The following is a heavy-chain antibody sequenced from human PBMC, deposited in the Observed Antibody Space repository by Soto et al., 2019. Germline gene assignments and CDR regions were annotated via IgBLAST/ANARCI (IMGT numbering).Heavy chain of an antibody. V-gene: IGHV3-30*18. J-gene: IGHJ4*02. CDR1: GFIFNNYA. D-gene: IGHD7-27*01. CDR2: ISYDGSNK. CDR3: AKLYPAGTETYLGGFDY. Sequence: GGSLRLSCTASGFIFNNYAMSWVRQAPGKGLEWVALISYDGSNKYYEDSVKGRFTISRDNSKNTLYLQMNSLRTEDTAVYYCAKLYPAGTETYLGGFDYWGQGALVTVSS.